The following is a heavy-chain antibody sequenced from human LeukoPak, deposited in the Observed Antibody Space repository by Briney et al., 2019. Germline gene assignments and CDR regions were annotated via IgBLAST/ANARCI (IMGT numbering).Heavy chain of an antibody. CDR2: ISSDGSIK. D-gene: IGHD3-10*01. V-gene: IGHV3-30*18. Sequence: PGRSLRLSCAASGFTFSSYGMHWVRQASGKGLEWVAVISSDGSIKYYGDSVKGRFTISRDNSKKTLFLQMNSLRAEDTAIYNCAKDSGESLYGDAFDIWGQGTMVTVSS. J-gene: IGHJ3*02. CDR3: AKDSGESLYGDAFDI. CDR1: GFTFSSYG.